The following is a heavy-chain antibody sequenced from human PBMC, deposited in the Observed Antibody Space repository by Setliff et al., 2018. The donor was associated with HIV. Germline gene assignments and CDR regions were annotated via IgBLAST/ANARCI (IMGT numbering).Heavy chain of an antibody. CDR1: GYSFTSYH. D-gene: IGHD1-26*01. CDR3: TRVRYGGTYDAFDV. V-gene: IGHV1-46*03. CDR2: ILPTSGGT. Sequence: ASVKVSCKASGYSFTSYHIHWVRQAPGQGLEWMGRILPTSGGTLYAQKSQDRISLIRDTSTKTVYMELSSLRPEDTAVYYCTRVRYGGTYDAFDVWGQGTMVTVSS. J-gene: IGHJ3*01.